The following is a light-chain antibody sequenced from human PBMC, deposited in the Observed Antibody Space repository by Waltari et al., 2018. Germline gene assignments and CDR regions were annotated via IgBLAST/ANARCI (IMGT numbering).Light chain of an antibody. J-gene: IGLJ3*02. CDR1: GSNTVGRHT. V-gene: IGLV1-44*01. CDR3: ATWDDSLNGWV. Sequence: QSVLTQPPSASGPPGQPVTISCSRSGSNTVGRHTITWSQHLPGTAPKLLIYSYNLRRSGVPDRFSGSGFGASASLAISGLQSEDDGHYYCATWDDSLNGWVFGGGTKLTVL. CDR2: SYN.